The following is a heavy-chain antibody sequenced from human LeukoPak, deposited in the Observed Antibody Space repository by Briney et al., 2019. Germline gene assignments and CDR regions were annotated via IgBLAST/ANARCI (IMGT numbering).Heavy chain of an antibody. J-gene: IGHJ4*02. CDR2: IYYSGSP. CDR1: GGSISSSSYY. CDR3: ARGYGWASYNNFNY. V-gene: IGHV4-39*06. D-gene: IGHD3-10*01. Sequence: PSETLSLTCTVSGGSISSSSYYWGWIRQPPGTGLESVGSIYYSGSPYCNPSLKSRVTISVDTSKSQFALKLSSVTAADTAVYYCARGYGWASYNNFNYWGQGILVTVSS.